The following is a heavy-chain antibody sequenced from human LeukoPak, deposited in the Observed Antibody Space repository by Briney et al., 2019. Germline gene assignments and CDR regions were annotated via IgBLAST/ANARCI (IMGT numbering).Heavy chain of an antibody. Sequence: PSETLSLTCTVSGGSISSYFWNWIRQPPGRGLEWIGYIYYSGSSNYNPSLKSRVTLSVNTSKNQFSLKVSSVTAADTAVYYCARERVCSNTSCYSYDYWGQGTLVTVSS. J-gene: IGHJ4*02. CDR3: ARERVCSNTSCYSYDY. CDR2: IYYSGSS. D-gene: IGHD2-2*01. V-gene: IGHV4-59*01. CDR1: GGSISSYF.